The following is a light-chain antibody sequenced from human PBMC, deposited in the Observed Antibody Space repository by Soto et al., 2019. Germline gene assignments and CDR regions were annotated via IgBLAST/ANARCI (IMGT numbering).Light chain of an antibody. CDR1: QSLSRN. CDR3: QHYNDWPPAFT. J-gene: IGKJ3*01. CDR2: GAS. Sequence: EILMTQSPATLSVSPGERATLSCRASQSLSRNLAWYQQKPGQAPRLLIYGASTRASGVPARFSGSGSGTEFPLTISSLQSEYFALYYCQHYNDWPPAFTFGPGTKVDL. V-gene: IGKV3-15*01.